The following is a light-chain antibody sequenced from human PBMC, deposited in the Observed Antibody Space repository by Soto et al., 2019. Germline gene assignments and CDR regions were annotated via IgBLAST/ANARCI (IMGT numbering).Light chain of an antibody. V-gene: IGLV2-14*01. CDR1: SSDIGGYNY. Sequence: QSALTQPASVSGSPGQSITISCTGTSSDIGGYNYVSWYQQHPGKAPKLMIYEVSHRPSGVSNRFSGSKSGNTASLTISGLHAEDEADYYCSSYTSSSTPVVFGGGTKLTVL. CDR3: SSYTSSSTPVV. CDR2: EVS. J-gene: IGLJ2*01.